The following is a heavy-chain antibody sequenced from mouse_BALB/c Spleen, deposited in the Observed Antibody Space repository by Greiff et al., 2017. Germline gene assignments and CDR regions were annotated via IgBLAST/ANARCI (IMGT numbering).Heavy chain of an antibody. Sequence: QVQLQQSGPELVKPGASVRISCKASGYTFTSYYIHWVEQRPGQGLEWIGWIYPGNVNTKYNEKFKGKATLTADKSSSTAYMQLSSLTSEDSAVYFCARSPITTYAMDYWGQGTSVTVSS. CDR3: ARSPITTYAMDY. D-gene: IGHD2-4*01. V-gene: IGHV1S56*01. CDR1: GYTFTSYY. CDR2: IYPGNVNT. J-gene: IGHJ4*01.